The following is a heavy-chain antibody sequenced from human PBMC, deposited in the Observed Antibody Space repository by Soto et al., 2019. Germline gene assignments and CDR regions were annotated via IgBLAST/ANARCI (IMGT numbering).Heavy chain of an antibody. V-gene: IGHV3-23*01. CDR1: GFTFTTHA. CDR2: FSGSGGNI. Sequence: EVQLLESGGGLVQPGGSLRLSCVASGFTFTTHAMSWFRQSPGKGLEWVSTFSGSGGNIYYAEAVKGRLTISIDDSKNTLYLQMNSLRVEDTAVYYCAKDPPWTVGPLAMDVWGQGTTVTVSS. CDR3: AKDPPWTVGPLAMDV. J-gene: IGHJ6*02. D-gene: IGHD3-10*01.